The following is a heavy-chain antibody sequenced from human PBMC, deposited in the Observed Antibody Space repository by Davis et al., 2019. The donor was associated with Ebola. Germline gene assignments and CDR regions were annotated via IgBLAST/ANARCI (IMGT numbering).Heavy chain of an antibody. J-gene: IGHJ6*02. D-gene: IGHD3-3*01. CDR1: GFTFSSYA. V-gene: IGHV3-43*02. Sequence: GGSLRLSCAASGFTFSSYAMHWVRQAPGKGLEWVSLISGDGGSTYYADSVKGRFTISRDNSKNSLYLQMNSLRTEDTALYYCAKDRQGPYYDFWSGYSYGMDVWGQGTTVTVSS. CDR2: ISGDGGST. CDR3: AKDRQGPYYDFWSGYSYGMDV.